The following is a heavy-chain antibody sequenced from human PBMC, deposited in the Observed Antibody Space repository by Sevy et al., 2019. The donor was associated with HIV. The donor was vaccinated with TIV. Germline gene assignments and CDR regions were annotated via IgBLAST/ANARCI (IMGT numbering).Heavy chain of an antibody. CDR3: ARERRSSGIDY. D-gene: IGHD3-10*01. CDR1: GFAFSTYG. CDR2: IWYEGINK. Sequence: GGSLRLSCTASGFAFSTYGMHWVRQAPGKGLEWVAIIWYEGINKDSAEPVKGRFTISRDNSKNTLYLQMNSLRVDDTAVYYCARERRSSGIDYWGQGTLVTVSS. J-gene: IGHJ4*01. V-gene: IGHV3-33*01.